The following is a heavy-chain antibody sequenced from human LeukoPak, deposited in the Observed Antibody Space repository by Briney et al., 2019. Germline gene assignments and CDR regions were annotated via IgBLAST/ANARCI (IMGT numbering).Heavy chain of an antibody. CDR2: ISTSASSI. V-gene: IGHV3-11*01. CDR3: VRVKGGWLGEKTYDY. CDR1: GFTFSDYY. Sequence: GGSLRLSCGASGFTFSDYYMSWIRQTPGKGLEWLAYISTSASSIDYADSVKGRFTVSRGNGKNSLFLQMNSLRAEDTAIYYCVRVKGGWLGEKTYDYLGQGTLVTVSP. D-gene: IGHD5-24*01. J-gene: IGHJ4*02.